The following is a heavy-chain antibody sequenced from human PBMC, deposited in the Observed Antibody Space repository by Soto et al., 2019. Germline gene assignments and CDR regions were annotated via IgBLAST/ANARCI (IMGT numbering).Heavy chain of an antibody. Sequence: PGGIRVFSGEACGFTFRRHAMHCVRQAPGEGRGWGEIISHDGSTIFYGDSVKGRFPISRENSKNTLYLHMSSLRPDDTAVYLCARHGAATVTTSDWFDPWGQGTRVTVSS. CDR1: GFTFRRHA. D-gene: IGHD4-4*01. CDR3: ARHGAATVTTSDWFDP. J-gene: IGHJ5*02. CDR2: ISHDGSTI. V-gene: IGHV3-30*15.